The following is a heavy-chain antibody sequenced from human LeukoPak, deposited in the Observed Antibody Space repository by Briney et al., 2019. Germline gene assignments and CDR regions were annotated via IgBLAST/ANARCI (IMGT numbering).Heavy chain of an antibody. D-gene: IGHD6-13*01. V-gene: IGHV4-61*02. CDR1: GGSISSGSYY. J-gene: IGHJ4*02. CDR3: ARDMIAAAH. CDR2: IYTSGST. Sequence: SQTLSLTCTVSGGSISSGSYYWSWIRQPAGKGLEWIGRIYTSGSTNYNPSLKSRVTISVDTSKNQFSLKLSSVTAADTAVYYCARDMIAAAHWGQGTLVTVSS.